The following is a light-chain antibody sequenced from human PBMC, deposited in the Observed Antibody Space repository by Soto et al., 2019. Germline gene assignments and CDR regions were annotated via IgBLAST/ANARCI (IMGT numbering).Light chain of an antibody. CDR3: CSYAGSYTWV. CDR2: DVT. J-gene: IGLJ3*02. Sequence: QSALTQPRSVSGSPGQSVTISCTGTSSDVGDYNYVSWYQQHPGKAPKLMIFDVTERPSGVPDRFSGPKSGNTASLTISGLQADGEADYYCCSYAGSYTWVFGGGTKLTVL. V-gene: IGLV2-11*01. CDR1: SSDVGDYNY.